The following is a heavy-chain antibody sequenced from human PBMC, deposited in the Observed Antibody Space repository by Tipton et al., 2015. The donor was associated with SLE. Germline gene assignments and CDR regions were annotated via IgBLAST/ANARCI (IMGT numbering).Heavy chain of an antibody. V-gene: IGHV1-18*01. CDR2: ISANNHNT. J-gene: IGHJ4*02. CDR1: GYTFTNNG. Sequence: QVQLVQSGAEVKKPGASVKVSCKASGYTFTNNGITWVRQAPGQGLEWMGWISANNHNTNYAQKFQGRVTMTTDTSTSTAYMELRSLRSDDTAMYYCARVFWGVGRSFDQWGQGTLVTVSS. CDR3: ARVFWGVGRSFDQ. D-gene: IGHD2-15*01.